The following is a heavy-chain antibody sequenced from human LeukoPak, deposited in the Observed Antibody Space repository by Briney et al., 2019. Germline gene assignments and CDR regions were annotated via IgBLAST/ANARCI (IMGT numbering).Heavy chain of an antibody. CDR2: IFPRDSDT. J-gene: IGHJ4*02. D-gene: IGHD3-10*01. CDR1: GYNFNKLW. Sequence: GESLRISCKGYGYNFNKLWTGWVRQVPGKGLEWMGMIFPRDSDTRYSPSFEGQVTISADRSISTAYLQWSSLEASDTAMYSCALDLYGSGNLTTQWGQGTLVTVSS. CDR3: ALDLYGSGNLTTQ. V-gene: IGHV5-51*01.